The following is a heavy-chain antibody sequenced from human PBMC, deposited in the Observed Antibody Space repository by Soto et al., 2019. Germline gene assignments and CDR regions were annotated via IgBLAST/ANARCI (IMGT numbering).Heavy chain of an antibody. D-gene: IGHD2-15*01. J-gene: IGHJ4*02. CDR2: IYYSGST. V-gene: IGHV4-59*01. CDR3: ARSQVVVAATPFDY. Sequence: SETLSLTCTVSGGSISSYYWSWIRQPPGKGLEWIGYIYYSGSTNYNPSLKSRVTISVDTSKNQFSLKLSSVTAADTAVYYCARSQVVVAATPFDYWGQGTLVTVSS. CDR1: GGSISSYY.